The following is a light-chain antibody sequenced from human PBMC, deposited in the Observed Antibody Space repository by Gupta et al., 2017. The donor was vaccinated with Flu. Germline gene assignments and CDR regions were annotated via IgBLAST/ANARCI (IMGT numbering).Light chain of an antibody. J-gene: IGKJ4*01. CDR3: QQRSNCPLT. V-gene: IGKV3-11*01. CDR2: DEF. Sequence: EIVLTQSPATLSLSPGERVTLSCRASQSVSSYLAWYQQKPGQAPRLLIYDEFNRATGIPARFSGSGSGTEFTLTISSREPEDFAVYYCQQRSNCPLTFGGGTXVEIK. CDR1: QSVSSY.